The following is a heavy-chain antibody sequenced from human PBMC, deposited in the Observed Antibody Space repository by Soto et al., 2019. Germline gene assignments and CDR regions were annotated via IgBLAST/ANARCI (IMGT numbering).Heavy chain of an antibody. CDR1: GFTFSSYG. D-gene: IGHD3-3*01. Sequence: QVQLVESGGGVVQPGRSLRLSCAASGFTFSSYGMHWVRQAPGKGLEWVAVISYDGSNKYYADSVKGRFTISRDNSKSTLDLQINSLRADDTAVYYCAKEVTMFGVVTPVLTYCVQGTLVTVSS. CDR3: AKEVTMFGVVTPVLTY. CDR2: ISYDGSNK. V-gene: IGHV3-30*18. J-gene: IGHJ4*02.